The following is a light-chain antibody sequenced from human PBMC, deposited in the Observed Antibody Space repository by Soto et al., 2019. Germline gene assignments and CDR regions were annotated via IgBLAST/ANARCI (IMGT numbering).Light chain of an antibody. CDR3: SSFSSSNTWV. CDR1: SSDVGAYNY. V-gene: IGLV2-8*01. J-gene: IGLJ3*02. Sequence: QSALTQPPSASGSPGQSVTISCTGTSSDVGAYNYVSWYQQHAGKAPKLVIYEVTKRPSGVPDRFSGSKSANTASLTVSGLQAEEEADYYCSSFSSSNTWVFGGGTKVTVL. CDR2: EVT.